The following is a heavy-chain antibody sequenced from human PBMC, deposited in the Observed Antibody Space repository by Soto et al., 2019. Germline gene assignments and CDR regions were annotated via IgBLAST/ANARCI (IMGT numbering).Heavy chain of an antibody. V-gene: IGHV3-48*02. CDR2: ISSSSSTI. Sequence: EVQLVESGGGLVQPGGSLRLSCAASGFTFSSYSMNWVRQAPGKGLEWVSYISSSSSTIYYADSVKGRFTISRDNAKNSLYLQMNSLRDEDTAVYYCARRPNYYYDSELLYYFDYWGQGTLVTVSS. CDR3: ARRPNYYYDSELLYYFDY. D-gene: IGHD3-22*01. CDR1: GFTFSSYS. J-gene: IGHJ4*02.